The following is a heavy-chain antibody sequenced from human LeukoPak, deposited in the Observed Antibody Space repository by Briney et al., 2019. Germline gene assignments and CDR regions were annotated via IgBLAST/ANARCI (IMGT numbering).Heavy chain of an antibody. CDR3: ARDEMGSGSGSYPLDY. CDR2: INPSGGST. Sequence: EASVKVSCKASGGTFSSYAISWVRQAPGQGLEWMGIINPSGGSTSYAQKFQGRVTMTRDTSTSTVYMELSSLRSEDTAVYYCARDEMGSGSGSYPLDYWGQGTLVTVSS. CDR1: GGTFSSYA. V-gene: IGHV1-46*01. J-gene: IGHJ4*02. D-gene: IGHD3-10*01.